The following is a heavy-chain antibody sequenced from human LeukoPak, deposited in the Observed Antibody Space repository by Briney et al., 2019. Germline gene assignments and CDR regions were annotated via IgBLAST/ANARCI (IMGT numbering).Heavy chain of an antibody. Sequence: ASVKVSCKASGYTFSSYGIAWVRQAPGQGLEWMGWISGYNGNTNYAQKLQGRVSMTTDTSTTTAYMELRSLTSGDTALYYCARSSLGTITAGPFDYWGQGTLVTVSS. CDR1: GYTFSSYG. CDR2: ISGYNGNT. D-gene: IGHD5-12*01. CDR3: ARSSLGTITAGPFDY. V-gene: IGHV1-18*01. J-gene: IGHJ4*02.